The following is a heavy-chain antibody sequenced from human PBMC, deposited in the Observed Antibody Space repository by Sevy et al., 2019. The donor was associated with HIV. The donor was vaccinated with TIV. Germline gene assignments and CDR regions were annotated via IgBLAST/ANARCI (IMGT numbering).Heavy chain of an antibody. D-gene: IGHD1-1*01. CDR1: GGPIGSDSYY. Sequence: SETLSLTCTVSGGPIGSDSYYWSWIRQPAGKGPEWIGRVYTSGTTNLNPSLKGRVTISIDTSKNLYSLELSSVTAADTAVYFCARLHSANWSAFDIWGQGTMVTVSS. J-gene: IGHJ3*02. CDR3: ARLHSANWSAFDI. V-gene: IGHV4-61*02. CDR2: VYTSGTT.